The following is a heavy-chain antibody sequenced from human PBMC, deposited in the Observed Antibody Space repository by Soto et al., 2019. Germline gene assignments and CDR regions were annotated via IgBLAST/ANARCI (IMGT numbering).Heavy chain of an antibody. J-gene: IGHJ5*02. CDR1: GFTFRSYC. Sequence: EVQLVESGGGLVQPGGSLRLSCAASGFTFRSYCMFWVRQVPGKGLVWVSRINTGGSRTDYADSLKGRFTISKDNAKNTLYLQMNSLRAEDAAIYYWARAFANNWGRVDTWGQGTLVTVSS. CDR2: INTGGSRT. CDR3: ARAFANNWGRVDT. D-gene: IGHD7-27*01. V-gene: IGHV3-74*01.